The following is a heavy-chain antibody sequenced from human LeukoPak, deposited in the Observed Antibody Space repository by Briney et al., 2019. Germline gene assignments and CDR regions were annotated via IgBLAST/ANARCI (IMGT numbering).Heavy chain of an antibody. CDR1: GYTFTDYY. V-gene: IGHV1-2*02. D-gene: IGHD2-2*01. CDR2: INPNSGGT. J-gene: IGHJ5*02. Sequence: ASVTVSCKASGYTFTDYYMHWVRQAPGQGLEWMGWINPNSGGTNYAQKFQGRVTMTRDTSISTAYMELSGLRSDDTAVYYCARDDGVVPAAMGSNWFDPWGQGTLVTVSS. CDR3: ARDDGVVPAAMGSNWFDP.